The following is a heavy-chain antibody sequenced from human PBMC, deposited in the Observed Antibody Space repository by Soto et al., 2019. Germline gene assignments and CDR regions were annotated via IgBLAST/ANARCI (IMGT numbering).Heavy chain of an antibody. V-gene: IGHV1-69*06. J-gene: IGHJ3*02. CDR1: GGTFSSYA. Sequence: SVKVSCKASGGTFSSYAISWVRQAPGQGLEWMGGIIPIFGTTNYAQKFQGRVTMTADTSTSTAYMELRSLRSDDTAVYYCARSLWKQLDPDDAFDIWGQGTMVTVSS. CDR2: IIPIFGTT. CDR3: ARSLWKQLDPDDAFDI. D-gene: IGHD6-13*01.